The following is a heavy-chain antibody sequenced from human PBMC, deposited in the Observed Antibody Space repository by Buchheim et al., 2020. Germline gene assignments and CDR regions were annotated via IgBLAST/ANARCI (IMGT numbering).Heavy chain of an antibody. CDR3: TTELPYDYVWGSYRPVDY. CDR2: IKSKTDGGTT. V-gene: IGHV3-15*01. CDR1: GFTFSNAW. D-gene: IGHD3-16*02. J-gene: IGHJ4*02. Sequence: EVQLVESGGGLVKPGGSLRLSCAASGFTFSNAWMSWVRQAPGKGLEWVGRIKSKTDGGTTDYAAPVKGRFTISRDDSKTTLYLQMNSLKTEDTAVYYCTTELPYDYVWGSYRPVDYWGQGTL.